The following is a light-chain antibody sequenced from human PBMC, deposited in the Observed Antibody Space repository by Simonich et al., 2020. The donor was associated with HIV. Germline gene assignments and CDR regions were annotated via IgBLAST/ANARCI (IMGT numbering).Light chain of an antibody. CDR3: QQYYNTPRT. CDR1: QSLLHSDGKTY. J-gene: IGKJ1*01. CDR2: EVS. V-gene: IGKV2-29*02. Sequence: DIVMTQTPLSLSVTPGQPASISCKSSQSLLHSDGKTYLYWYLQKPGQSPQLLIYEVSGRFSGVPDRFSGSGSGTDFTLTISSLQAEDVAVYYCQQYYNTPRTFGQGTKVEIK.